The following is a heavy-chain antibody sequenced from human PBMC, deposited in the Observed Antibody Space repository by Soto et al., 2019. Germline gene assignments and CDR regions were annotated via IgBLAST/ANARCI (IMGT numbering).Heavy chain of an antibody. D-gene: IGHD6-19*01. Sequence: GDSLKISCKNSGYTFSRYWIAWVRQTPGRGLEWMGIIYPADSDTRYSPSFQGQVTISADKSTSTAYLHWNSLKASDSATYYCARKASSGYSTGFDTCGQRNLVTVSS. V-gene: IGHV5-51*01. J-gene: IGHJ5*02. CDR3: ARKASSGYSTGFDT. CDR2: IYPADSDT. CDR1: GYTFSRYW.